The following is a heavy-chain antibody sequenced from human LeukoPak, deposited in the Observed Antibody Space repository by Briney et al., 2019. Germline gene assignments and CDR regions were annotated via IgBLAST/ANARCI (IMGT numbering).Heavy chain of an antibody. CDR3: ARGQPSVGYYYDSSGYSRRSNYYYYGMDV. CDR1: GGSISSGDYY. Sequence: PSETLSLTCTVSGGSISSGDYYWSWIRQPPGKGLEWIGYIYYSGNTYYNPSLKSRVTISVDTSKNQFSLKLSSVTAADTAVYYCARGQPSVGYYYDSSGYSRRSNYYYYGMDVWGQGTTVTVSS. D-gene: IGHD3-22*01. J-gene: IGHJ6*02. V-gene: IGHV4-30-4*01. CDR2: IYYSGNT.